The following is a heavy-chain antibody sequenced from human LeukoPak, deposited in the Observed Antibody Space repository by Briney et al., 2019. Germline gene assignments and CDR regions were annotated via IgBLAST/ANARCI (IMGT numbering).Heavy chain of an antibody. CDR3: ARPPVAEGDAFDI. D-gene: IGHD2-21*01. CDR1: GGTFSSYA. CDR2: IIPILGIA. V-gene: IGHV1-69*04. J-gene: IGHJ3*02. Sequence: ASVEVSCKASGGTFSSYAISWVRQAPGQGLEWMGRIIPILGIANYAQKFQGRVTITADKSTSTAYMELSSLRSEDTAVYYCARPPVAEGDAFDIWGQGTMVTVSS.